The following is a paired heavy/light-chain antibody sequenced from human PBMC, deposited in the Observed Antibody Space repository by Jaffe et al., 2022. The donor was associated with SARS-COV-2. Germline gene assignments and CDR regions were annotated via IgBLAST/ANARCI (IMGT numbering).Light chain of an antibody. CDR2: EDT. CDR3: YSTDNSANLWV. Sequence: SYELTQPPSVSVSPGQTARITCSGDALPKKYVYWYQQKSGQAPVLVIYEDTKRPSGIPERFSGSSSGTMATLTISGAQVEDEADYYCYSTDNSANLWVFGGGTKLTVL. J-gene: IGLJ3*02. V-gene: IGLV3-10*01. CDR1: ALPKKY.
Heavy chain of an antibody. V-gene: IGHV3-74*01. J-gene: IGHJ3*02. Sequence: EVQLVESGGGLVQPGGSLRLSCAASGFTFSNYWMHWVRQAPGKGLVWVSRIKTDGTSKDYADSVKGRFTISRDNAKNTLYLQMNSLRADDTAVYYCAKGDGYFDTGGYWAFDIWGLGTMVTVSS. CDR3: AKGDGYFDTGGYWAFDI. D-gene: IGHD3-22*01. CDR2: IKTDGTSK. CDR1: GFTFSNYW.